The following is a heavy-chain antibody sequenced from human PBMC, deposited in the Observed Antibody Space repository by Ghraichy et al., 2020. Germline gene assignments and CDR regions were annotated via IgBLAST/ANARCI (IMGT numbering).Heavy chain of an antibody. J-gene: IGHJ2*01. CDR3: AGEAGGNRLWWYFDL. CDR1: GFTFKDHY. CDR2: VTNKLNSYTT. Sequence: GGSLRLSCAASGFTFKDHYMNWFRQTPGKGLEWVGRVTNKLNSYTTQYAASVKGRFIISRDETRSLMILQMNSLKIEDTATYYCAGEAGGNRLWWYFDLWGRGTLVTVSS. V-gene: IGHV3-72*01. D-gene: IGHD1-1*01.